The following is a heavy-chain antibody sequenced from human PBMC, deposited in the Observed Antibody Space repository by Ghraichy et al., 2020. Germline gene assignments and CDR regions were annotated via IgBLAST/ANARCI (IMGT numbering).Heavy chain of an antibody. D-gene: IGHD4-23*01. V-gene: IGHV3-48*02. CDR1: GFTFSGYS. CDR2: ITSSSRNI. Sequence: GGSLRLSCVGSGFTFSGYSMNWVRQSPGKGLEWVSYITSSSRNIFYADSVKGRFIISRDNAQNSLYLQMNSLRDEDTAVYYCARGSKVVRFYYYDGMDVWGQGTTVTVSS. J-gene: IGHJ6*02. CDR3: ARGSKVVRFYYYDGMDV.